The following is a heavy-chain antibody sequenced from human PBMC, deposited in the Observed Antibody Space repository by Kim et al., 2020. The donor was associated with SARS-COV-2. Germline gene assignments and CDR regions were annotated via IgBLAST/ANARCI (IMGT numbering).Heavy chain of an antibody. V-gene: IGHV4-39*01. Sequence: SETLSITCTVSGGSISSSSYYWGWIRQPPGKGLEWIGSIYYSGSTYYNPSLKSRVTISVDTSKNQFSLKLSSVTAADTAVYYCARQGIAAAANDYWGQGTLVTVSS. CDR3: ARQGIAAAANDY. J-gene: IGHJ4*02. CDR2: IYYSGST. D-gene: IGHD6-13*01. CDR1: GGSISSSSYY.